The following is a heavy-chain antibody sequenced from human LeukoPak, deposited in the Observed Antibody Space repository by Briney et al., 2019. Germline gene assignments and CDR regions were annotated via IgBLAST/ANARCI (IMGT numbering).Heavy chain of an antibody. Sequence: GRSLRLSCAASGFTFSSYSMKWVRQAPGKGLEWVSSIRSSSSYIYYADSVKGRFTISRDNSKNTLYLQMNSLRAEDTAVYYCAKGVGTSYHYHMDVWGKGTTVIVSS. V-gene: IGHV3-21*01. D-gene: IGHD1-26*01. CDR1: GFTFSSYS. CDR3: AKGVGTSYHYHMDV. CDR2: IRSSSSYI. J-gene: IGHJ6*03.